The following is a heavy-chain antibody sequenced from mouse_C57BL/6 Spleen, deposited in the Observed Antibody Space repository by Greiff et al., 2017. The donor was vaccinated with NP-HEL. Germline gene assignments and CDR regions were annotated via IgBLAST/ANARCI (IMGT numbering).Heavy chain of an antibody. D-gene: IGHD4-1*01. Sequence: QVQLQQSGPELVKPGASVKISCKASGYSFTSYYIHWVKQRPGQGLEWIGWIYPGSGNTKYNEKFKGKATLTADTSSSTAYMQLSSLTSEDSAVYYCARRGGTEAMDYWGQGTSVTVSS. CDR3: ARRGGTEAMDY. J-gene: IGHJ4*01. V-gene: IGHV1-66*01. CDR2: IYPGSGNT. CDR1: GYSFTSYY.